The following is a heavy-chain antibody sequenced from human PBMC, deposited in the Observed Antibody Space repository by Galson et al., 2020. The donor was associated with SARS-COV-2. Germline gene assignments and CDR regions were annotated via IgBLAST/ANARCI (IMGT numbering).Heavy chain of an antibody. CDR2: ISSSGSTI. D-gene: IGHD3-10*01. CDR1: GFTFSSYE. J-gene: IGHJ5*02. CDR3: ARGVRITMVQGVSNWFDP. V-gene: IGHV3-48*03. Sequence: GESLKISCAASGFTFSSYEMNWVRQASGKGLEWVSYISSSGSTIYYADSVKGRFTISRDNAKNSLYLQMNSLRAEDTAVYYCARGVRITMVQGVSNWFDPWGQGTLVTVSS.